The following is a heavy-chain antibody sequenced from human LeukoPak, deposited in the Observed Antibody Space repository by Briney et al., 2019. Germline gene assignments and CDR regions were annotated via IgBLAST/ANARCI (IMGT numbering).Heavy chain of an antibody. Sequence: ASVTVSCTASGYTFTTYYMHWVRQAPGQGLEWMGLINPSGGSTSYAQKFQGRVTMTRDTSTSTVYMELSSLRSEDTAVYYCARGYCSSNSCYGADAFDIWGQGTMVTVSS. CDR2: INPSGGST. V-gene: IGHV1-46*01. D-gene: IGHD2-2*01. CDR3: ARGYCSSNSCYGADAFDI. CDR1: GYTFTTYY. J-gene: IGHJ3*02.